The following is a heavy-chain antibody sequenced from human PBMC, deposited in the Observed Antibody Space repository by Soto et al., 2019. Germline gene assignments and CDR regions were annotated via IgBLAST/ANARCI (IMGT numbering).Heavy chain of an antibody. Sequence: EVQLVESGGGLVKPGGSLRLSCAASGFTFSSYSMNWVRQAPGKGLEWVSSISSSSSYIYYADSVKGRFTISRDNAKNSLYLQMNSLRAEDTAVYYCAIDSEDYVWGSYRPYWCQGTLVTVSS. V-gene: IGHV3-21*01. D-gene: IGHD3-16*02. CDR2: ISSSSSYI. J-gene: IGHJ4*02. CDR3: AIDSEDYVWGSYRPY. CDR1: GFTFSSYS.